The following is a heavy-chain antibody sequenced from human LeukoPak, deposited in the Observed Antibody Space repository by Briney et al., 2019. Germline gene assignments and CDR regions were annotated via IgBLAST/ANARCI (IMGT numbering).Heavy chain of an antibody. CDR3: ARNGGSYLNWFDP. CDR2: ISAYSGNT. Sequence: ASVKVSCKASGYALSSTGLNWVRQAPGQGLEWMGWISAYSGNTNYAQKLQGRVTMTTDTSTSTAYMELRSLRSDDTAVYYCARNGGSYLNWFDPWGQGTLVTVSS. V-gene: IGHV1-18*01. D-gene: IGHD1-26*01. J-gene: IGHJ5*02. CDR1: GYALSSTG.